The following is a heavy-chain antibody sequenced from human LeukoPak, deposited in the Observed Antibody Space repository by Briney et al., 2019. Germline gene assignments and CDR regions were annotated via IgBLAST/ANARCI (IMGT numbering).Heavy chain of an antibody. CDR3: ARGGDAAWIVY. J-gene: IGHJ4*02. D-gene: IGHD2-21*01. Sequence: ASVKVSCKASGYNFTAYQINWVRQATGQGLEWMGWMNPSNGNTGYAQKFQGILTMTGDTSISTAYMELSNLRYEDTAVYYCARGGDAAWIVYWGQGTLVTVSS. V-gene: IGHV1-8*01. CDR1: GYNFTAYQ. CDR2: MNPSNGNT.